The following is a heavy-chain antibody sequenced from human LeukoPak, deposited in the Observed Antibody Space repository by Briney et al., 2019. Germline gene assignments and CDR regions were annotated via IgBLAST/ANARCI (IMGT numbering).Heavy chain of an antibody. CDR2: IRANGVTA. V-gene: IGHV3-23*01. CDR3: ANDLGWIQLNLG. J-gene: IGHJ4*02. Sequence: PGGSLRLSCAASGFTFSNYGMNWVRHAEGKGLEWVSGIRANGVTAYYADSVKGRFTISRDNSKNKVYLQMNSLRVDDTAVYYCANDLGWIQLNLGRGQGTLVTVSS. CDR1: GFTFSNYG. D-gene: IGHD5-18*01.